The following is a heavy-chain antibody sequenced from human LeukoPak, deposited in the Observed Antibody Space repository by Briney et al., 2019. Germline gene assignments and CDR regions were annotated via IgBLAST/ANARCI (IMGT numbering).Heavy chain of an antibody. CDR2: ISFHGTNK. J-gene: IGHJ4*02. Sequence: PGASLRLSCAASGFTFSSYAMHWVRQAPGKGLEWVAVISFHGTNKFYAGSVKGRFTISRDNSRNTLYLQMNSLRPDDTALYYCARDQASGSRRGDCDYWGQGTLVTVSS. CDR3: ARDQASGSRRGDCDY. CDR1: GFTFSSYA. D-gene: IGHD1-26*01. V-gene: IGHV3-30*04.